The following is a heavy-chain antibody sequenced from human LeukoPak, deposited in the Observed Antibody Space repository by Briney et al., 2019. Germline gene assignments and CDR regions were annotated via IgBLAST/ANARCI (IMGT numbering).Heavy chain of an antibody. CDR2: FIPIFGTA. CDR1: GGTFSSYA. V-gene: IGHV1-69*13. Sequence: GASVKVSCKASGGTFSSYAFSGVGQAPGKGFEWMGGFIPIFGTANYAQKFQGRVTITADESTSTAYMELSSLRSEDTAVYYCATNPHGSGRFESTDWGQGTLVTVSS. D-gene: IGHD3-10*01. CDR3: ATNPHGSGRFESTD. J-gene: IGHJ4*02.